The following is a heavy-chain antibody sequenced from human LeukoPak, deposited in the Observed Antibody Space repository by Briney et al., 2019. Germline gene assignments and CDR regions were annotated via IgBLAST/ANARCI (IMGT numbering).Heavy chain of an antibody. J-gene: IGHJ3*02. Sequence: GASVKVSCKASGGTFSSYAISWVRQAPGQGLEWMGGIIPIFGTANYAQKFQGRVTITADKSTSTAYMELSSLRSEDTAVYYCARVREVGGIAVAGAFDIWGQGTMVTVSS. CDR3: ARVREVGGIAVAGAFDI. D-gene: IGHD6-19*01. CDR1: GGTFSSYA. V-gene: IGHV1-69*06. CDR2: IIPIFGTA.